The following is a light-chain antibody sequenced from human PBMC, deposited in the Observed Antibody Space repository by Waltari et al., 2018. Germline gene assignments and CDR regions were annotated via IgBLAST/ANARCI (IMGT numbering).Light chain of an antibody. J-gene: IGLJ1*01. CDR1: SSDVGSYDY. Sequence: QSALTQPASVSGSPGQSIPISCTGTSSDVGSYDYVSWYQQHPGKAPQLMIYDVSNRPSGISNRFSGSKSGNTASLSISGLQTEDEAEYYCSAYTTSVTLVFGTGTKVTVL. CDR2: DVS. CDR3: SAYTTSVTLV. V-gene: IGLV2-14*03.